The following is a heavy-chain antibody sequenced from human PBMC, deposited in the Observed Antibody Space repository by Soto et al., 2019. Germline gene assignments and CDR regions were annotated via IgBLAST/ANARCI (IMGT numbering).Heavy chain of an antibody. CDR3: ARADAQSLALWSFDL. J-gene: IGHJ2*01. V-gene: IGHV3-30-3*01. CDR2: ISYDGSNK. Sequence: QVQLVESGGGVVQPGRSLRLSCAASGFTFSSYAMHWVRQAPGKGLEWVAVISYDGSNKYYADSVKGRFTISRDNSKNTQYLQMNSLRAEDTAVYYSARADAQSLALWSFDLWGRGTLVTVSS. CDR1: GFTFSSYA. D-gene: IGHD6-19*01.